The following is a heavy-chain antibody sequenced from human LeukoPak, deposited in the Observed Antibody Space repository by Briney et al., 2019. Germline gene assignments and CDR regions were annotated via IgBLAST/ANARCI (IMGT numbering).Heavy chain of an antibody. J-gene: IGHJ5*02. Sequence: PVKVSCKASGGTFSSYAISWVRQAPGQGLEWMGGIIPIFGTANYAQKFQGRVTITADESTSTAYMELSSLRSEDTAVYYCARGPAAIGYNWFDPWGQGTLVTVSS. V-gene: IGHV1-69*13. CDR2: IIPIFGTA. D-gene: IGHD2-2*01. CDR1: GGTFSSYA. CDR3: ARGPAAIGYNWFDP.